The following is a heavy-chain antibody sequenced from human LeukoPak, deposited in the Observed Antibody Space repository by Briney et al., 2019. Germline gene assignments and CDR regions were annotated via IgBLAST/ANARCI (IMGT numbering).Heavy chain of an antibody. CDR2: INQGGTEK. J-gene: IGHJ4*02. CDR1: RFTFSNYW. CDR3: VRDGSGYDY. Sequence: GESLKISCAASRFTFSNYWMSWVRQAPGKGLEWVANINQGGTEKYYLNSVKGRFTISRDNAMNSLYLQMNSLRADDTAIYYCVRDGSGYDYWGQGTLVTVSS. D-gene: IGHD6-19*01. V-gene: IGHV3-7*05.